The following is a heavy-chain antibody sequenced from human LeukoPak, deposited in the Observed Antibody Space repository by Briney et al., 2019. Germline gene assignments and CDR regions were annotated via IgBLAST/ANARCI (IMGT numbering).Heavy chain of an antibody. D-gene: IGHD3-16*01. J-gene: IGHJ4*02. CDR2: ICAGST. CDR1: GFTVSSNS. CDR3: ARRAGAYTHPYDY. V-gene: IGHV3-53*01. Sequence: EGSLRLSCTVSGFTVSSNSMSWVRQAPGKGLEWVSFICAGSTHYSDSVKGRFTISIDNSKNTLYLQMNSLRAEDTAVYYCARRAGAYTHPYDYWGQGTLVTVSS.